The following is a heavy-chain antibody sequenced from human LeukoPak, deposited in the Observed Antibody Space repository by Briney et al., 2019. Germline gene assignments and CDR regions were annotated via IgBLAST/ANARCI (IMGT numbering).Heavy chain of an antibody. CDR3: ARARGYCSGGSCSTDFDY. CDR2: IYYSGST. J-gene: IGHJ4*02. D-gene: IGHD2-15*01. CDR1: GGSISSYY. Sequence: PSETLSLTCTVSGGSISSYYWSWIRQPPGKGLEWIGYIYYSGSTNYNPSLKSRVTVSVDTSKNQFSLKLSSVTAADTAVYYCARARGYCSGGSCSTDFDYWGQGTLVTVSS. V-gene: IGHV4-59*01.